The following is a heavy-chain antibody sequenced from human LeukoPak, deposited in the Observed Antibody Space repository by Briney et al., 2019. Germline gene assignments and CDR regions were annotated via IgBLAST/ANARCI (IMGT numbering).Heavy chain of an antibody. J-gene: IGHJ4*02. Sequence: HTGGSLRLSCAASGFTFSSYAMHWVRQAPGKGLEWVSGISWNSGSIGYADSVKGRFTISRDNAKNSLYLQMNSLRAEDTALYYCAKVLSSSWYGGFDYWGQGTLVTVSS. CDR3: AKVLSSSWYGGFDY. V-gene: IGHV3-9*01. CDR2: ISWNSGSI. CDR1: GFTFSSYA. D-gene: IGHD6-13*01.